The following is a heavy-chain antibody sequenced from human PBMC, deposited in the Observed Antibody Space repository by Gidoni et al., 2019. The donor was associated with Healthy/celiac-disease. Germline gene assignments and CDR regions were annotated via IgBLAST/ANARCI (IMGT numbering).Heavy chain of an antibody. CDR3: ASEGRITMIVVVTGGAFDI. V-gene: IGHV4-39*01. Sequence: LQLQESCPGLVNPSETLSLTCPVSGRSISSSSYYWGWIRQPPGKGLEWIGSIYYSGSTYYNPSLKSRVTISVDTSKNQFSLKLSSVTAADTAVYYCASEGRITMIVVVTGGAFDIWGQGTMVTVSS. D-gene: IGHD3-22*01. CDR1: GRSISSSSYY. CDR2: IYYSGST. J-gene: IGHJ3*02.